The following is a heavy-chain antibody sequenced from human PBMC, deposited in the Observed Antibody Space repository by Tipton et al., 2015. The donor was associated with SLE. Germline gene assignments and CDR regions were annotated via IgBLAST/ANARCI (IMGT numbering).Heavy chain of an antibody. D-gene: IGHD1-26*01. CDR1: GGSVTGGNYY. Sequence: TLSLTCTVSGGSVTGGNYYWSWVRQPAGKGLEWIGRIYTSGSTDYNPSLKSRVTLSLDTSKNQFSLRLTSVTAADTAIYYCAKDEWEMGDYYYLDVWGQGTTVTVSS. J-gene: IGHJ6*03. V-gene: IGHV4-61*02. CDR3: AKDEWEMGDYYYLDV. CDR2: IYTSGST.